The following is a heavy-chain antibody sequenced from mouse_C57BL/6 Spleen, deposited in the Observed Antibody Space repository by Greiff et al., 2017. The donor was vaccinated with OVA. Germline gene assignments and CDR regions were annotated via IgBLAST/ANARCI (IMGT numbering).Heavy chain of an antibody. CDR3: ARSLRGNYDYDVFAY. CDR1: GFTFTDYY. V-gene: IGHV7-3*01. D-gene: IGHD2-4*01. J-gene: IGHJ3*01. Sequence: EVQVVESGGGLVQPGGSLSLSCAASGFTFTDYYMSWVRQPPGKALEWLGFIRNKANGYTTEYSASVKGRFTISRDNSQSILYLQMNALRAEDSATYYCARSLRGNYDYDVFAYWGQGTLVTVSA. CDR2: IRNKANGYTT.